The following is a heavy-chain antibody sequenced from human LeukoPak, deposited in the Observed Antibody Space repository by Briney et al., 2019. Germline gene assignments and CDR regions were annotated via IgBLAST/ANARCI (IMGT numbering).Heavy chain of an antibody. Sequence: GRSLRLSCAASGFTFSSYGMHWVRQAPGKGLEWVAVIWYDGSNKYYADSVKGRFTISRDNSKNTLYLQMNSLRAEDTAVYCCARGRGAATTGGFDYWGQGTLVTVSS. J-gene: IGHJ4*02. D-gene: IGHD5-24*01. CDR3: ARGRGAATTGGFDY. CDR1: GFTFSSYG. CDR2: IWYDGSNK. V-gene: IGHV3-33*01.